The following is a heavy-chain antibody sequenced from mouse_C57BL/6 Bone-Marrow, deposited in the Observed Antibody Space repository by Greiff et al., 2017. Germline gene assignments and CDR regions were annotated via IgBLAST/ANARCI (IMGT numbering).Heavy chain of an antibody. Sequence: DVKLVESGGDLVNSGGSLKLSCAASGFTFSSYGMSWVRQTPDTRLEWVATISSGGSYTYYPDSVKGRFTISRDNAKNTLYLQMSSLKSKDIAMYNCARHRITKVVNPDGCGEGSSHRGSSEGQYF. D-gene: IGHD1-1*01. CDR2: ISSGGSYT. V-gene: IGHV5-6*02. J-gene: IGHJ1*01. CDR3: ARHRITKVVNPDGCGEGSSHRGSSEGQYF. CDR1: GFTFSSYG.